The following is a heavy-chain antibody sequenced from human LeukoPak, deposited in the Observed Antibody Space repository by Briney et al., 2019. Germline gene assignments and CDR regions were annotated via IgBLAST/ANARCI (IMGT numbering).Heavy chain of an antibody. CDR3: ARGLQNSGTSDY. CDR1: GGSISGFY. D-gene: IGHD3-10*01. CDR2: ISSSGRT. J-gene: IGHJ4*02. V-gene: IGHV4-4*07. Sequence: SETLSLTCTASGGSISGFYWSWIRQPAEKGLEWIGRISSSGRTNYNPSLKSRVTMSVDTSKNQFSLKLTSVTAADTAVYYCARGLQNSGTSDYWGQGTLVTVSS.